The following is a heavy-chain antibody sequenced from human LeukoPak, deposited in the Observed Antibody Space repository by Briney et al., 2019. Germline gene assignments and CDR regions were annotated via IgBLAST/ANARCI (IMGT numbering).Heavy chain of an antibody. Sequence: GGSLRLSCATSGFTFSNSDMNWVRQAPGKGLEWVSSITTTSSYIYYAGSVRGRFTISRDNAKNSLYLHMDSLRAEDTAVYYCARSGCPGGSCYLRYSWLDLWGRGTLVTVSS. V-gene: IGHV3-21*01. CDR1: GFTFSNSD. CDR2: ITTTSSYI. D-gene: IGHD2-15*01. J-gene: IGHJ5*02. CDR3: ARSGCPGGSCYLRYSWLDL.